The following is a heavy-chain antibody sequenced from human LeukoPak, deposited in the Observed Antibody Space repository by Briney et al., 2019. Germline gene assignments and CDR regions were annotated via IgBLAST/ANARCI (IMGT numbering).Heavy chain of an antibody. V-gene: IGHV4-30-4*01. Sequence: SQTLSLTCTVSGGSISSGDYYWSWIRQPPGKGLEWIGYIYYSGSTYYNPCLKSRVTISVDTSKNQFSLKLSSVTAADTAVYYCARSLYGDYGYFQHWGQGTLVTVSS. CDR2: IYYSGST. CDR1: GGSISSGDYY. D-gene: IGHD4-17*01. J-gene: IGHJ1*01. CDR3: ARSLYGDYGYFQH.